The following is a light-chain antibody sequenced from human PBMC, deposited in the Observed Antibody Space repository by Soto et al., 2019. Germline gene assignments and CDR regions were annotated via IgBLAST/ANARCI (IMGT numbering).Light chain of an antibody. CDR1: PSVNSNY. V-gene: IGKV3-20*01. J-gene: IGKJ2*01. CDR3: QKFVSSPPMYT. CDR2: GAS. Sequence: EIVLTQSPGTLSLSPGERATLSCRASPSVNSNYLAWYQQKPGQAPRLLIYGASSRATGIPDRFSGSGSGTDFTLTISRLEPEDFAVYYCQKFVSSPPMYTFAQGTKLDIK.